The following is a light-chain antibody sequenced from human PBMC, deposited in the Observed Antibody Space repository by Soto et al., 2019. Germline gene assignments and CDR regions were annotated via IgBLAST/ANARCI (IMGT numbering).Light chain of an antibody. V-gene: IGKV3-11*01. CDR1: QSVTSY. J-gene: IGKJ3*01. CDR2: DAS. CDR3: QQRSNWPT. Sequence: EVVLTQSPSTLSLSPGERATLSCRASQSVTSYLAWYQQKPGQAPRLLIYDASNRATGIPARFTGSGPGTDFTLTISSLEPEDFAVYYCQQRSNWPTFGPGTKVD.